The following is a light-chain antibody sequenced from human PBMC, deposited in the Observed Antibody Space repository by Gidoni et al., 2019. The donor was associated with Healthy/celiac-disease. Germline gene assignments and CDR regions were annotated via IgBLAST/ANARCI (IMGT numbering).Light chain of an antibody. J-gene: IGLJ2*01. V-gene: IGLV3-1*01. CDR2: QDS. CDR3: QAWDSSTVV. Sequence: SYELTQPPSVSVSPGQTASITCSGDKVGDKYACWYQQKPGQSPVLVIYQDSKRPSGIPERFSGSNSGNTATLTISGTQAMDEADYYCQAWDSSTVVFGGGIKLTVL. CDR1: KVGDKY.